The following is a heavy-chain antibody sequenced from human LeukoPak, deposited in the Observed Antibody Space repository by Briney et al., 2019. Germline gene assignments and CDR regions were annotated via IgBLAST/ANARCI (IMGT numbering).Heavy chain of an antibody. CDR2: IIPIFGTA. V-gene: IGHV1-69*13. Sequence: SVNVSCKASGGTFSSYAISWVRRAPGQGLEWMGGIIPIFGTANYAQKFQGRVTITADESTSTAYMELSSLRSEDTAVYYCARAGGTRGTTIDYCGQGTLVTVSS. J-gene: IGHJ4*02. CDR3: ARAGGTRGTTIDY. D-gene: IGHD1-7*01. CDR1: GGTFSSYA.